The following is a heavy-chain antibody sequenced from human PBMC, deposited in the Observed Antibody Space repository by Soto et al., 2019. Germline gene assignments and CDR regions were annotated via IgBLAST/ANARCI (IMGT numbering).Heavy chain of an antibody. CDR3: AHKGSGSRAIDY. J-gene: IGHJ4*02. CDR1: GFSLSTSGVG. CDR2: IYWDDSK. V-gene: IGHV2-5*02. Sequence: SGPTLVNPTQTLTLTCTFSGFSLSTSGVGVGWIRQPPGKALEWLAVIYWDDSKTYSPSLKSRLTITKDTSRDQVVLTMTNMDPVDTATYYCAHKGSGSRAIDYWGQGDLVTVSS. D-gene: IGHD3-10*01.